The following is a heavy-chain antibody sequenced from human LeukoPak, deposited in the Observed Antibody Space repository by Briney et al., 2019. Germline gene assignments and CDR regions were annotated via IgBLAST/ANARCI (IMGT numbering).Heavy chain of an antibody. V-gene: IGHV4-34*11. D-gene: IGHD3-10*02. CDR3: ARDRPGSYFVFDV. CDR2: FSKTWTT. J-gene: IGHJ3*01. CDR1: X. Sequence: XWXWXRQSPGKGVEWIGYFSKTWTTNYTASLQSRVPISVDTSNNQFSLNLRSVTAADTAIYFCARDRPGSYFVFDVWGPGKMVTVSS.